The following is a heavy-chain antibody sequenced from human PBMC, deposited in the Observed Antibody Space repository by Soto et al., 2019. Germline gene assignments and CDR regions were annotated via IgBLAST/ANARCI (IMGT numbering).Heavy chain of an antibody. CDR2: INWNSGSI. V-gene: IGHV3-9*01. CDR3: VKDESINWYSGHFRH. D-gene: IGHD6-13*01. Sequence: GGSLRLSCAASGFTFDDYAMHWVRQVPGKGLEWVSGINWNSGSIGYGDSVKGRFAISRDNAKNSLHLQMNSLSAEDTAFYYCVKDESINWYSGHFRHWGQGTLVTVPQ. CDR1: GFTFDDYA. J-gene: IGHJ1*01.